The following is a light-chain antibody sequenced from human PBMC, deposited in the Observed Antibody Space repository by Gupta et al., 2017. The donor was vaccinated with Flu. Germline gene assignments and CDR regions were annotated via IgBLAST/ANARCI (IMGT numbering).Light chain of an antibody. Sequence: QSALTQPASVSGSPGQSITISCTGTRSDLGSYNLVSWYQQNPGKAPKLIIYEGSKRPSGVSNRFSASKSGITASLTISGLQADDEADYYCCSYAGGYTYVFGTWTKVTVL. CDR3: CSYAGGYTYV. V-gene: IGLV2-23*01. CDR1: RSDLGSYNL. CDR2: EGS. J-gene: IGLJ1*01.